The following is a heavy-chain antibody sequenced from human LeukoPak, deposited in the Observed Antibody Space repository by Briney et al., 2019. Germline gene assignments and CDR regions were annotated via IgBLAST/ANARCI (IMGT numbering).Heavy chain of an antibody. CDR2: IYPGDSDV. Sequence: GESLKISCKASGYRFTEFWIAWVRRTPGKGLEWMGIIYPGDSDVRYSPSFQGQVTISADKSISTAYLQWSSLKASDTAMYYCARRTKSGYIDYWGQGTLVTVSS. D-gene: IGHD3-3*01. J-gene: IGHJ4*02. V-gene: IGHV5-51*01. CDR1: GYRFTEFW. CDR3: ARRTKSGYIDY.